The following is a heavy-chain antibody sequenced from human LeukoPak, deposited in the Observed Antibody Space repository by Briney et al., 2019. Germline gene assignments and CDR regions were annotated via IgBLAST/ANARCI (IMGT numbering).Heavy chain of an antibody. CDR2: MNPNSGNT. J-gene: IGHJ3*02. D-gene: IGHD1-26*01. CDR3: ATSYGQNSGSYYDDALDI. Sequence: ASVKVSCKASGYTFTSYDINWVRQATGQGLEWMGWMNPNSGNTGYAQKFQGRVTITRNTSISTAYMELSSLRSEDTAVYYCATSYGQNSGSYYDDALDIWGQGTMVTVSS. CDR1: GYTFTSYD. V-gene: IGHV1-8*03.